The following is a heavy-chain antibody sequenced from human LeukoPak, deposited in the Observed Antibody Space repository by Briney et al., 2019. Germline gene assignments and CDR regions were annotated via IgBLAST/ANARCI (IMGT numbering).Heavy chain of an antibody. D-gene: IGHD5-12*01. CDR3: ARLGKSGYDAYYYYGMDV. CDR2: IYPGDSDT. Sequence: GESLKISCKCSGYSFTSYWIGWVRQMPGKGLEWMGIIYPGDSDTGYSPSFQGQVTISADKSISTAYLQWSSLKASDTAMYYCARLGKSGYDAYYYYGMDVWGQGTTVTVPS. J-gene: IGHJ6*02. CDR1: GYSFTSYW. V-gene: IGHV5-51*01.